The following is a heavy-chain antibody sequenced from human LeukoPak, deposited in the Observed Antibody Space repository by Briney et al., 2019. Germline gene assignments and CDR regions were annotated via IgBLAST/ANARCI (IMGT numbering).Heavy chain of an antibody. CDR3: ARVQLLWFGEPLDY. J-gene: IGHJ4*02. CDR2: INAGNGNT. V-gene: IGHV1-3*01. Sequence: ASVKVSCKASGYTFTSYAMHWVRQAPGQRLEWMGWINAGNGNTKYSQKFQGRVTITRDTSASTAYMELSSLRSEDTAVYYCARVQLLWFGEPLDYWGQGTLVTVSS. CDR1: GYTFTSYA. D-gene: IGHD3-10*01.